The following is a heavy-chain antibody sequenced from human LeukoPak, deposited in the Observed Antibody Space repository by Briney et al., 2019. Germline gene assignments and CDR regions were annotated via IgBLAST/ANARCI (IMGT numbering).Heavy chain of an antibody. CDR2: IYTSGST. Sequence: PSETLSPTSTVSGGSISSYYWSWIRPPAGKGLEWIGRIYTSGSTNYNPSLKSRVTMSVDMSKNQFSLKLSSVTAADTAVYYCARQGSYGDYMLVDYWGQGTRVTVSS. J-gene: IGHJ4*02. V-gene: IGHV4-4*07. CDR1: GGSISSYY. CDR3: ARQGSYGDYMLVDY. D-gene: IGHD4-17*01.